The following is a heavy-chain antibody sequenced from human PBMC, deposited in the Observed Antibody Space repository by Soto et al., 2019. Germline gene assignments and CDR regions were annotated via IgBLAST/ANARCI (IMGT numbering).Heavy chain of an antibody. CDR1: GYTFTSYA. D-gene: IGHD3-10*01. CDR3: ARDFYGSGSTPRRPLDY. V-gene: IGHV1-3*01. J-gene: IGHJ4*02. CDR2: INAGNGNT. Sequence: GASVKVSCKASGYTFTSYAMHWVRQAPGQRLEWMGWINAGNGNTKYSQKFQGRVTITRDTSASTAYKELSSLRSEDTAVYYCARDFYGSGSTPRRPLDYWGQGTLVTVSS.